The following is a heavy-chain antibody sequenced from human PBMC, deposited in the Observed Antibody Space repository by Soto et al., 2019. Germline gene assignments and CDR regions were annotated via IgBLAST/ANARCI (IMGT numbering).Heavy chain of an antibody. Sequence: ASVKVSCKVSGYTLTELSMHWVRQAPGKGLEWMGGFDPEDGETIYAQKFQGRVTMTEDTSTDTAYMELRSLRSEDTAVYYCATAEPRYYDFWSGYPRAAFDIWGQGTMVTVSS. V-gene: IGHV1-24*01. CDR1: GYTLTELS. D-gene: IGHD3-3*01. CDR2: FDPEDGET. CDR3: ATAEPRYYDFWSGYPRAAFDI. J-gene: IGHJ3*02.